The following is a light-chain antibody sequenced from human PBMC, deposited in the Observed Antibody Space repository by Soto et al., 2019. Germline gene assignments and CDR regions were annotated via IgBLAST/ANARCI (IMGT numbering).Light chain of an antibody. CDR2: DVN. Sequence: QSALTQPASVSGSPGQSITISCTGTSSDVGGYDYVSWYQQQPGKAPKPMMYDVNNRASWVSGRFSGSKSGTTASLTISGLQAEDEAKYYGTSYTPGGAFVVFGGGTKLTVL. CDR3: TSYTPGGAFVV. J-gene: IGLJ2*01. CDR1: SSDVGGYDY. V-gene: IGLV2-14*03.